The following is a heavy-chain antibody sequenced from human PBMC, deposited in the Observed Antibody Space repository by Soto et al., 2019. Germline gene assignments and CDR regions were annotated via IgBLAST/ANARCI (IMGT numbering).Heavy chain of an antibody. D-gene: IGHD3-10*01. CDR1: VFTFSSYA. CDR2: ISYDGSNK. Sequence: GWSLRLSCSASVFTFSSYAMHWFRQAPGKGLEWVAVISYDGSNKYYADSVKGRFTISRDNSKNTLYLQMNSLRAEDTAVYYCARDGSGSYYNLLGYYYYYGMDVWGQGTTVTVSS. V-gene: IGHV3-30-3*01. CDR3: ARDGSGSYYNLLGYYYYYGMDV. J-gene: IGHJ6*02.